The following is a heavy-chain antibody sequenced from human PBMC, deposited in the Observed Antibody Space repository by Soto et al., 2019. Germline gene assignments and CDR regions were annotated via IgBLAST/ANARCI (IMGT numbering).Heavy chain of an antibody. CDR1: GFTFSSYA. V-gene: IGHV3-30-3*01. CDR2: ISYDGSNK. J-gene: IGHJ4*02. D-gene: IGHD4-17*01. CDR3: ARARATVTTTSVFDY. Sequence: QVQLVESGGGVVQPGRSLRLSCAASGFTFSSYAMHWVRQAPGKGLEWVAVISYDGSNKYYADSVKGRFTISRDNSKNTLYLRMSSLRAEDTAVYYCARARATVTTTSVFDYWGQGTLVTVSS.